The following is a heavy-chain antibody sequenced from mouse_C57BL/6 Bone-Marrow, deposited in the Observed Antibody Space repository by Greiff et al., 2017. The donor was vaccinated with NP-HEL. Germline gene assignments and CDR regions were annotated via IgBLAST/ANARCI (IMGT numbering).Heavy chain of an antibody. CDR3: SSIYRAGFAY. Sequence: VHVKQSGAELVRPGASVKLSCTASGFNFKDDYMHWVKQRPEQGLEWIGWIDPENGDTEYASKFQGKATLTADTSSNTAYLQLSSLTSEDTADYYCSSIYRAGFAYWGQGTLVTVSA. CDR1: GFNFKDDY. J-gene: IGHJ3*01. D-gene: IGHD2-1*01. CDR2: IDPENGDT. V-gene: IGHV14-4*01.